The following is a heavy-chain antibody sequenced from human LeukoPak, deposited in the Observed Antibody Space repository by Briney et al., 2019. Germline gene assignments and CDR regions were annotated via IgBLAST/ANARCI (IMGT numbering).Heavy chain of an antibody. D-gene: IGHD2-2*01. J-gene: IGHJ5*01. CDR3: ARVRGYCSIPRGSGEDWFDS. Sequence: ASVKVSCKASGYTFTSYGISWVRQAPGQGLEWMGWISAYNGNTNYAQKLQGRVTMTTDTSTSTAYMELRSLRSDDTAVYSCARVRGYCSIPRGSGEDWFDSWGQGTLVTVSS. CDR1: GYTFTSYG. CDR2: ISAYNGNT. V-gene: IGHV1-18*04.